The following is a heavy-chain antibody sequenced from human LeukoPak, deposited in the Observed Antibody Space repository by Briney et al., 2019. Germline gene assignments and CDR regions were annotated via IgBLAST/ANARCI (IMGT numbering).Heavy chain of an antibody. CDR2: IYYIGTT. J-gene: IGHJ4*02. CDR1: GGSISTTSYY. V-gene: IGHV4-39*07. Sequence: SETLSLTCTVSGGSISTTSYYWAWIRQPPGRGLEWIGSIYYIGTTYYNASLKSRVSMSLDTSKNQFSLKLTSLTAADTAVYFCAGAVRYSSVQTGANFDYWGQGSLVTVTS. CDR3: AGAVRYSSVQTGANFDY. D-gene: IGHD6-25*01.